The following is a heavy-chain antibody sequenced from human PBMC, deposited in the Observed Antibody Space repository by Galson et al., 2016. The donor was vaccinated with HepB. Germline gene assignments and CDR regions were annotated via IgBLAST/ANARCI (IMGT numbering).Heavy chain of an antibody. CDR1: GYTFTDYA. D-gene: IGHD4-17*01. CDR3: ARDQGDYNNWYDP. J-gene: IGHJ5*02. CDR2: INVGTGNT. V-gene: IGHV1-3*01. Sequence: SVKVSCKASGYTFTDYAIHWIRQAPGQSLEWMGWINVGTGNTIYAPNFRGRVTLSTDTSANTVYMELSNLRSEDTAVYDCARDQGDYNNWYDPWGQGTLVTVSS.